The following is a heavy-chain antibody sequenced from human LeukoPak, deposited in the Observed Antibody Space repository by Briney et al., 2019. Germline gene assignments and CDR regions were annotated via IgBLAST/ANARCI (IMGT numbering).Heavy chain of an antibody. CDR3: AGGEQWLVSGPDY. D-gene: IGHD6-19*01. CDR2: IYYSGST. Sequence: PSETLSLTCTVSGGSISSYCWSWIRQPPGRGLEWIGYIYYSGSTNYSPSLKSRVTISVDTSKNQFSLKLSSVTAADTAVYYCAGGEQWLVSGPDYWGQGALVTVSS. J-gene: IGHJ4*02. V-gene: IGHV4-59*01. CDR1: GGSISSYC.